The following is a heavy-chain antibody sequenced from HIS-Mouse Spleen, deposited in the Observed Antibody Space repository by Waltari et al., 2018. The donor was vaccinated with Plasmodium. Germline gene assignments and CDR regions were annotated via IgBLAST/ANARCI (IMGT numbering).Heavy chain of an antibody. J-gene: IGHJ4*02. D-gene: IGHD1-7*01. CDR1: GGSISSSSYY. V-gene: IGHV4-39*07. Sequence: QLQLQESGPGLVKPSETLSLTCTVSGGSISSSSYYWGWIRQPPGKGLEWIGGIYYSGSTYANPALKSGVTISVDTSKNQFSLKLSSVTAADTVVYYCARDRITGTSYFDYWCQGTLVTVSS. CDR3: ARDRITGTSYFDY. CDR2: IYYSGST.